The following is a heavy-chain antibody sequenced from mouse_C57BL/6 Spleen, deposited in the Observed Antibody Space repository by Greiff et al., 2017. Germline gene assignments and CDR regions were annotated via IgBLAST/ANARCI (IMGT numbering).Heavy chain of an antibody. V-gene: IGHV1-82*01. CDR3: ARKGDYDYDKGYYFDY. CDR2: IYPGDGDT. Sequence: VQLQESGPELVKPGASVKISCKASGYAFSSSWMNWVKQRPGKGLEWIGRIYPGDGDTNYNGKFKGKATLTADKSSSTAYMQLSSLTSEDSAVYFCARKGDYDYDKGYYFDYWGQGTTLTVSS. J-gene: IGHJ2*01. CDR1: GYAFSSSW. D-gene: IGHD2-4*01.